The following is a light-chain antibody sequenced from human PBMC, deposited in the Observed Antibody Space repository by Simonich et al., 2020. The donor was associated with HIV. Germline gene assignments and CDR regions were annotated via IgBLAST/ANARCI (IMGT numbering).Light chain of an antibody. CDR1: HSVNSY. Sequence: EIVLTQSPATLSLSPGERATLTCRASHSVNSYLAWYQQKPGQAPRLLIYDASNRATGIPARFSGSWSGTDFTLTICSLEPEDFAVYYCQQRSNWPPGNTFGGGTKVEIK. V-gene: IGKV3-11*01. CDR3: QQRSNWPPGNT. CDR2: DAS. J-gene: IGKJ4*01.